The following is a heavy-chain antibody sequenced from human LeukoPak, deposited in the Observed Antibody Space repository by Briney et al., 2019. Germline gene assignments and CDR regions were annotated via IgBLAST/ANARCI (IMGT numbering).Heavy chain of an antibody. J-gene: IGHJ4*02. V-gene: IGHV3-11*04. CDR3: AKYLRPYDSSGYLDY. CDR1: GFTFSDYY. CDR2: ISSSGSTI. Sequence: GGSLRLSCAASGFTFSDYYMSWIRQAPGKGLEWVSYISSSGSTIYYADSVKGRFTISRDNAKNSLYLQMNSLRAEDTAVYYCAKYLRPYDSSGYLDYWGQGTLVTVSS. D-gene: IGHD3-22*01.